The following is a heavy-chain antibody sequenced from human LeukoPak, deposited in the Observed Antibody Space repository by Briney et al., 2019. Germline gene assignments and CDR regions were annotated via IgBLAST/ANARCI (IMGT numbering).Heavy chain of an antibody. D-gene: IGHD6-19*01. CDR1: GFTVSNNY. V-gene: IGHV3-33*08. J-gene: IGHJ4*02. Sequence: GGSLRLSCAVSGFTVSNNYMSWVRQAPGKGLEWVAVIWYDGSNKYYADSVKGRFTISRDNSKNTLYLQMNSLRAEDTAVYYCAREDSSGWYFDYWGQGTLVTVSS. CDR3: AREDSSGWYFDY. CDR2: IWYDGSNK.